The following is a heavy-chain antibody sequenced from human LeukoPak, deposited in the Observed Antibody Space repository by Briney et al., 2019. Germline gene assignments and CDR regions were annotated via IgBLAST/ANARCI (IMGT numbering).Heavy chain of an antibody. Sequence: SETLSLTCTVSGGSISSSSYYWGWIRQPPGKGLEWIGSIYYSGSTYYNPSLKSLVTISVDTSKNQFSLKLSSVTAADTAVYYCARDDGWYFDLWGRGTLVTVSS. V-gene: IGHV4-39*07. CDR2: IYYSGST. CDR3: ARDDGWYFDL. D-gene: IGHD4-17*01. J-gene: IGHJ2*01. CDR1: GGSISSSSYY.